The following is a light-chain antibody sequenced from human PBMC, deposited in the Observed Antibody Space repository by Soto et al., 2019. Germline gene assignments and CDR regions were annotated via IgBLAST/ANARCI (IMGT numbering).Light chain of an antibody. V-gene: IGKV1-5*01. Sequence: DIQRTQSPSILSASVVDRVTISFRASQSISDSLAWYQQKPGKAPDLLISDVSSLERGVASRFSGSGSGTEFTLTISSMQPDDFATYYCQQYNGYSRTFGQGTKVDIK. CDR2: DVS. CDR1: QSISDS. J-gene: IGKJ1*01. CDR3: QQYNGYSRT.